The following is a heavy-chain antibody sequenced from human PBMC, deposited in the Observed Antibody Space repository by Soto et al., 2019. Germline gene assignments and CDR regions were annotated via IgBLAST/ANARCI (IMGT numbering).Heavy chain of an antibody. J-gene: IGHJ4*01. CDR1: GFTFNNAW. Sequence: LRLSCAASGFTFNNAWRNWVRQAPGKGLEWVGRIKSKTGGVTTDYAAPVKGRFIISRDDSKNMLYLQMNSLKTEDTAVYYCTTDFSSGRFFDQWGQGPLVTVS. CDR3: TTDFSSGRFFDQ. V-gene: IGHV3-15*07. CDR2: IKSKTGGVTT. D-gene: IGHD3-22*01.